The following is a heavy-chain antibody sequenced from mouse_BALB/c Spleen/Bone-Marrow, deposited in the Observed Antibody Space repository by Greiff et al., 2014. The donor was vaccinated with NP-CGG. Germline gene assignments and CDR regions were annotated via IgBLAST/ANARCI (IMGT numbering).Heavy chain of an antibody. D-gene: IGHD1-1*01. CDR3: ARGGYYGSGTYFDY. V-gene: IGHV1-18*01. Sequence: SGPELVKPGASMKISCKASGYSFTGYTMNWVKQSHGKNLGWIGLINPYNGGTSYNQKFKGKATLTVDKSSSTAYMELLSLTSEDSAVYYCARGGYYGSGTYFDYWGQGTTLTVSS. CDR1: GYSFTGYT. CDR2: INPYNGGT. J-gene: IGHJ2*01.